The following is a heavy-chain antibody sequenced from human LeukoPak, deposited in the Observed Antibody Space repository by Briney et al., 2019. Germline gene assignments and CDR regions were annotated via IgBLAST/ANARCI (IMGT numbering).Heavy chain of an antibody. CDR2: ISGSGGGT. D-gene: IGHD2-15*01. V-gene: IGHV3-23*01. Sequence: GGSLRLSCAASGFTFSNSAMSWVRQAPGKGLEWVSAISGSGGGTYYADSVKGRFTISRDNSKNTLYLQMNSLRAEDTAVYYCAKDLGYCSGGSCASGLAGGYWGQGTLVTVSS. CDR3: AKDLGYCSGGSCASGLAGGY. J-gene: IGHJ4*02. CDR1: GFTFSNSA.